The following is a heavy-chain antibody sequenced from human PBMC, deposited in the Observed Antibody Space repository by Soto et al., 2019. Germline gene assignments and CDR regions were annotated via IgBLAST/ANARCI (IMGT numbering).Heavy chain of an antibody. CDR1: GYTFTSYG. Sequence: ASVKVSCKASGYTFTSYGIGWVRQAPVQGLEWMGWIGAYNGNTNYAQKLQGRVTMTTDTSTSTAYMELRSLRSDDTAVYYCARDRTQQWLIPYNLFDPCAQGTLVPGSS. J-gene: IGHJ5*02. D-gene: IGHD6-19*01. CDR3: ARDRTQQWLIPYNLFDP. CDR2: IGAYNGNT. V-gene: IGHV1-18*01.